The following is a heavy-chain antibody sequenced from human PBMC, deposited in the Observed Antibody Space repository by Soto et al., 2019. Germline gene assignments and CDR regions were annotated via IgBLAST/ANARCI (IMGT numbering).Heavy chain of an antibody. CDR1: GYTFTTYA. D-gene: IGHD4-17*01. J-gene: IGHJ4*02. CDR2: INTGNGNT. CDR3: ARDLTTVTHPFDY. V-gene: IGHV1-3*04. Sequence: ASVKVSCKASGYTFTTYAIHWVRQAPGQRLEWMGWINTGNGNTKYSQKFRGRLTITRDTSATTAYMELSSLRSEDTAVYYCARDLTTVTHPFDYWGQGTLVTVSS.